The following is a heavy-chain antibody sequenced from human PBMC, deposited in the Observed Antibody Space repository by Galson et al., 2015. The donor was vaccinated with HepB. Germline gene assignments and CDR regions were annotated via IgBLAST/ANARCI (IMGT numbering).Heavy chain of an antibody. V-gene: IGHV3-49*04. CDR3: TRPPPYYYDSSGSLWDYYYFDY. J-gene: IGHJ4*02. D-gene: IGHD3-22*01. Sequence: SLRLSCAASGFTFGDYAMSWVRQAPGKGLEWVGFIRSKGYGGTIEYAASVKGRFTISRDDSKSIAYLQMNSLKTEDTAVHYCTRPPPYYYDSSGSLWDYYYFDYWGQGTLVTVSS. CDR2: IRSKGYGGTI. CDR1: GFTFGDYA.